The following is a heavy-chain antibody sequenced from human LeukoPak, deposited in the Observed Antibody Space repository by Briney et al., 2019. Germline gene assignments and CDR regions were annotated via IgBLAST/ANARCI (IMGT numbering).Heavy chain of an antibody. CDR1: GGSISSSNW. CDR2: IYHVGTI. V-gene: IGHV4-4*02. D-gene: IGHD2-21*02. J-gene: IGHJ3*02. Sequence: SETLSLTCAVSGGSISSSNWWSWVRPPPGKGLEWIGEIYHVGTINYNPSLKSRVTISVDKSKNHFSLKLSSVTAADTAVYYCARILAYCDGDCYPGAFDIWGQGTMVTVSS. CDR3: ARILAYCDGDCYPGAFDI.